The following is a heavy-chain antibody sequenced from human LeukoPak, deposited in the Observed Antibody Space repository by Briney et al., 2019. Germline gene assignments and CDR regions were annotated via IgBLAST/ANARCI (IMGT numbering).Heavy chain of an antibody. CDR3: ARFKVDDCSSSSCFSRGFDS. Sequence: GESLKISCQGSGYSFTTYWITWVRQMPGKGLEWMGIIYPGDSDTRYSPSFQGQVTISVDKSINTAYLHWSSLKASDTAIYYCARFKVDDCSSSSCFSRGFDSWGQGTLVTVSS. CDR2: IYPGDSDT. V-gene: IGHV5-51*01. CDR1: GYSFTTYW. D-gene: IGHD2-2*01. J-gene: IGHJ4*02.